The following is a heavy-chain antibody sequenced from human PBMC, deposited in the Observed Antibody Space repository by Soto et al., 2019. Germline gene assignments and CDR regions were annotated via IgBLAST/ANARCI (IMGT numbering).Heavy chain of an antibody. CDR1: GYTFTSYA. J-gene: IGHJ6*04. D-gene: IGHD2-2*01. CDR2: INAGNGNT. CDR3: ATDLRGVGYCSSTSCPRGYYYYYYGMDG. V-gene: IGHV1-3*01. Sequence: ASVKVSCKASGYTFTSYAMHWVRQAPGQRLEWMGWINAGNGNTKYSQKFQGRDTITRDTSASTAYMELSSLRSEDTAVYYCATDLRGVGYCSSTSCPRGYYYYYYGMDGWGKGTTVTVSS.